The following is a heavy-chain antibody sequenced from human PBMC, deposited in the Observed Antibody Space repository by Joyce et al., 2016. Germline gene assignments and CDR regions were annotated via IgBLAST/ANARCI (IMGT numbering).Heavy chain of an antibody. CDR2: INAGNGNT. CDR3: TRGYASNWPFDY. J-gene: IGHJ4*02. V-gene: IGHV1-3*01. CDR1: GYTFTNYA. D-gene: IGHD6-13*01. Sequence: QVHLVQSGAEVKKPGASVKVSCKASGYTFTNYAIHWVRQAPGQRLEWMGWINAGNGNTKYSQKFQGRVTITGDTSANTAYMELSSLRSEDTAVYYCTRGYASNWPFDYWGQGTLVTVSS.